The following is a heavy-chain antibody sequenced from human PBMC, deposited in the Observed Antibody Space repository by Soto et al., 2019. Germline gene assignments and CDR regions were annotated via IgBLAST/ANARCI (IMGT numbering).Heavy chain of an antibody. D-gene: IGHD3-10*01. V-gene: IGHV1-3*01. CDR2: INAGNGNT. J-gene: IGHJ5*02. CDR1: GYTFTNYA. Sequence: QVQLVQSGAEVKKPGASVKVSCKASGYTFTNYAMHWVRQAPGQRLEWMGWINAGNGNTKYSQKFQGRVTITRDTAASTAYMELSSLRSENTAVYDWGRGSGLNWFDPWGQGTLVTVSS. CDR3: GRGSGLNWFDP.